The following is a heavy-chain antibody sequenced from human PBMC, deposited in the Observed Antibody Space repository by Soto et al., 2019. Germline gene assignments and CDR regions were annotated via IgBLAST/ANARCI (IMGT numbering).Heavy chain of an antibody. CDR3: ARARFDSWSHIYYGLDV. CDR1: GGSFSAYS. J-gene: IGHJ6*02. CDR2: ITHGGST. V-gene: IGHV4-34*01. Sequence: SEPLSLTCGVYGGSFSAYSWTWLRQSPGKGLEWIGEITHGGSTDYNPALKSRLVMSVDTSKNQFSLRVTSVTAADAAVYFCARARFDSWSHIYYGLDVWGQGTTVTVSS. D-gene: IGHD3-3*01.